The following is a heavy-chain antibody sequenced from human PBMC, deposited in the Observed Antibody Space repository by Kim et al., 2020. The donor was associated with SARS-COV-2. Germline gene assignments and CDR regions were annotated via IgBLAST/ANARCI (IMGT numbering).Heavy chain of an antibody. V-gene: IGHV5-51*01. D-gene: IGHD3-16*01. Sequence: GESLKISCKGSGYSFTSYWIGWVRQMPGKGLEWMGIIYPGDSDTRYSPSFQGQVTISADKSISTAYLQWSSLKASDTAMYYCARFSPLRYYYYGMDVWGQGTTVTVSS. J-gene: IGHJ6*02. CDR3: ARFSPLRYYYYGMDV. CDR1: GYSFTSYW. CDR2: IYPGDSDT.